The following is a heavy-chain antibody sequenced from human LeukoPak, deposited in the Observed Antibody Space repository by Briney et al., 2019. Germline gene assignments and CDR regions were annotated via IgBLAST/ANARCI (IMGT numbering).Heavy chain of an antibody. CDR2: IYPGDSDT. V-gene: IGHV5-51*01. CDR1: GYSFTSYW. CDR3: ARGMGMATTTVDY. Sequence: PRESLTISCKGSGYSFTSYWIGWVRQMPGKGLEWMGIIYPGDSDTRYSPSFQGQVTISADKSISTAYLQWSSLKASDTAMYYCARGMGMATTTVDYWGQGTLVTVSS. D-gene: IGHD5-24*01. J-gene: IGHJ4*02.